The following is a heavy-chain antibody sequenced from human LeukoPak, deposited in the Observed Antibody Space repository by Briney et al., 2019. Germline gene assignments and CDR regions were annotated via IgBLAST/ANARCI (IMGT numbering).Heavy chain of an antibody. Sequence: ASVKVSCKASGYTFTSYDFNWLRQATGQGPEWMGWMNPNSGATGYAQKFQGRVTITADESTSTAYMELSSLRSEDTAVYYCASYYYDSSGYYTRFDYWGQGTLVTVSS. V-gene: IGHV1-8*01. CDR3: ASYYYDSSGYYTRFDY. CDR1: GYTFTSYD. CDR2: MNPNSGAT. J-gene: IGHJ4*02. D-gene: IGHD3-22*01.